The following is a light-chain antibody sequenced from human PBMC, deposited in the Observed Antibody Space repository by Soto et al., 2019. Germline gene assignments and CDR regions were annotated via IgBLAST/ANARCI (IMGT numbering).Light chain of an antibody. CDR1: SSNLGSNT. CDR2: SND. Sequence: QAVVTQAPSASGTPGQRVTISCSGSSSNLGSNTVSWYQQVPGTAPKLLIYSNDQRPSGVPDRFSGSKSGTSASLAIGGLQSEDEADYYCAAWDGSLNGWVFGGGTQLTVL. CDR3: AAWDGSLNGWV. J-gene: IGLJ2*01. V-gene: IGLV1-44*01.